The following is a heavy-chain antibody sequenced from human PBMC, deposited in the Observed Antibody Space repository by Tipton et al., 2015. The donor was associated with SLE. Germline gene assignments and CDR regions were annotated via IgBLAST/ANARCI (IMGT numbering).Heavy chain of an antibody. CDR2: VYSSGGT. D-gene: IGHD1-26*01. CDR3: ARRKQWELLFDY. J-gene: IGHJ4*02. Sequence: TLSLTCSVSGDSITSYYWSWFRQPTGRGLEWIGRVYSSGGTYYNPSLESRVTISVDTSKNHFSLNLTSVTAADTAVYFCARRKQWELLFDYWGQGTLVTVSS. V-gene: IGHV4-4*07. CDR1: GDSITSYY.